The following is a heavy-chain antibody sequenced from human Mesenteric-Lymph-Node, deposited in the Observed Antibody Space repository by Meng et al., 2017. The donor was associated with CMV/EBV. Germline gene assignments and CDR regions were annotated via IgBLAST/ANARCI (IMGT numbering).Heavy chain of an antibody. V-gene: IGHV4-39*01. CDR2: ISYSGST. D-gene: IGHD1-20*01. CDR1: GGSISSTSYF. Sequence: ASGGSISSTSYFWAWIRQPPGRGLEWIGSISYSGSTYYNPSLKSRVTISVDTSKNQFSQRLTSVTAVDTAVYYCARLVGMSGSFDYWGQGTLVTVSS. J-gene: IGHJ4*02. CDR3: ARLVGMSGSFDY.